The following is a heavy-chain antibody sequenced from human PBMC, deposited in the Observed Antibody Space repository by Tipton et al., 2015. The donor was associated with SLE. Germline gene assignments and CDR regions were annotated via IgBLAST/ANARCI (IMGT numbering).Heavy chain of an antibody. J-gene: IGHJ4*02. Sequence: TLSLTCNVSGDSVSSRYWSWVRQPPGRRPEWIGYISYNAQTNSNPSLKSRLTMSVDTSKNQVSLKVTSVTAADTAVYYCATLGGIAGDFWGQGARVIVSS. CDR1: GDSVSSRY. V-gene: IGHV4-59*08. D-gene: IGHD2-21*01. CDR3: ATLGGIAGDF. CDR2: ISYNAQT.